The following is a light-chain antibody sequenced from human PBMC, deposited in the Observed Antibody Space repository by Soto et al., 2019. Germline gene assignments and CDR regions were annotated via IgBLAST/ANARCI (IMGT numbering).Light chain of an antibody. J-gene: IGKJ1*01. V-gene: IGKV3-15*01. CDR3: QQYSNWTWT. CDR1: QIVSSN. Sequence: EIVITQSPATLSLSPGERATRSCSASQIVSSNLAWYQQKHGQAPRLLIYGASTRATGMPARFSGSGSGTEFNLTISSLQSEDFAVYYCQQYSNWTWTFGQGTKVDIK. CDR2: GAS.